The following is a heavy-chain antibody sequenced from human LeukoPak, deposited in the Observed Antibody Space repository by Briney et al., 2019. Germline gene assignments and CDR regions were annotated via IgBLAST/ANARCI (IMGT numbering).Heavy chain of an antibody. D-gene: IGHD1-26*01. CDR1: GYTFTGYY. V-gene: IGHV1-2*02. J-gene: IGHJ4*02. Sequence: ASVKVSCKASGYTFTGYYMHWLRQAPGQGPEWMGWINPNSGGTNYAQKFQCRVTMTRDTFISTAYMVVSRLRSDDTAVYYCAREVGARRYYFDYWGQGTLVTVSS. CDR3: AREVGARRYYFDY. CDR2: INPNSGGT.